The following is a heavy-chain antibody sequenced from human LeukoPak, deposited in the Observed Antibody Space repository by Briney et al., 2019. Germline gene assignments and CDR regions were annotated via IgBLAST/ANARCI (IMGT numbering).Heavy chain of an antibody. CDR3: ARYSGSYWDY. J-gene: IGHJ4*02. Sequence: GGSLRLSCAASGFTFSVSWMSWVRQAPGKGLEWVAVISYDGSNKYYADSVKGRFTISRDNSKNTLYLQMNSLRAEDTAVYYCARYSGSYWDYWGQGTLVTVSS. D-gene: IGHD1-26*01. V-gene: IGHV3-30*03. CDR1: GFTFSVSW. CDR2: ISYDGSNK.